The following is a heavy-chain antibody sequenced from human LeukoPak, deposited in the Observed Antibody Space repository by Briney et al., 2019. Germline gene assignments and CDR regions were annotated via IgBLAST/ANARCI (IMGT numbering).Heavy chain of an antibody. CDR1: GGSISSYY. J-gene: IGHJ3*02. D-gene: IGHD3-22*01. CDR3: ARVGYDSSGYPNGAFDI. Sequence: PSETLSLTCTVSGGSISSYYWSWIRQPPGKGLEWIGYIYYSGSTNYNPSLKSRVTISVDTSKNQFSLELSSVTAADTAVYYCARVGYDSSGYPNGAFDIWGQGTMVAVSS. V-gene: IGHV4-59*01. CDR2: IYYSGST.